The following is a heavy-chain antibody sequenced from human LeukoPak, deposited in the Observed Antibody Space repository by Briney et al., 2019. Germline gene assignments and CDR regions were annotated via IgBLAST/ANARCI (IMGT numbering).Heavy chain of an antibody. D-gene: IGHD6-19*01. Sequence: AGGSLRLSCAASGFTFSSYSMNWVRQAPGKGLEWVAVISYDGSNKYYADSVKGRFTISRDNSKNTLYLQMNSLRAEDTAVYYCARAKTYQWLVAVDYWGQGTLVTVSS. J-gene: IGHJ4*02. CDR2: ISYDGSNK. CDR1: GFTFSSYS. V-gene: IGHV3-30*03. CDR3: ARAKTYQWLVAVDY.